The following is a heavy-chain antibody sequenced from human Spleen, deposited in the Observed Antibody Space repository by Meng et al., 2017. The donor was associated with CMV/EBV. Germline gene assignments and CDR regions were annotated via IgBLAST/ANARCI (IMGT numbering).Heavy chain of an antibody. CDR1: GYTFTDYY. CDR3: ARERYLVPAASPDYYYYGMDV. J-gene: IGHJ6*02. Sequence: ASVKVSCKASGYTFTDYYVHWVRQAPGQGLEWMGWINSNSGVTNYAQKFQGRVTMTRDTFITTAYMEVSRLRSDDTAVYYCARERYLVPAASPDYYYYGMDVWGQGTTVTVSS. D-gene: IGHD2-2*01. V-gene: IGHV1-2*02. CDR2: INSNSGVT.